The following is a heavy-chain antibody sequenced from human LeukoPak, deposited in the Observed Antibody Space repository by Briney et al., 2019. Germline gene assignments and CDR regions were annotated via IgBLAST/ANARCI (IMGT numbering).Heavy chain of an antibody. CDR1: GFTFSSYT. CDR2: ISTSGSYL. J-gene: IGHJ4*02. V-gene: IGHV3-21*01. D-gene: IGHD3-22*01. Sequence: GGSLRLSCAASGFTFSSYTINWVRQAPGKGLEWVSSISTSGSYLYYADSVKGRFTISRDNAKSSLYLQMNSLRAEDTAVYYCARDGGAYDSSGYYVYFGYWGQGTLVTVSS. CDR3: ARDGGAYDSSGYYVYFGY.